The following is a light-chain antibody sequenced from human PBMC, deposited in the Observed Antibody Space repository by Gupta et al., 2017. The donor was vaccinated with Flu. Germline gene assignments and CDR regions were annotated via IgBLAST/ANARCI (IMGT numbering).Light chain of an antibody. J-gene: IGKJ4*01. CDR3: QHYNNWPLT. CDR2: GAS. Sequence: PATRSVSPGERTTLSCRASQSVSSFLAWYQQRPGQAPRLLIYGASTRATGIPARFSGSGSGTEFTLTISSLQSEDFAVYYCQHYNNWPLTFGGGTKVEIK. V-gene: IGKV3-15*01. CDR1: QSVSSF.